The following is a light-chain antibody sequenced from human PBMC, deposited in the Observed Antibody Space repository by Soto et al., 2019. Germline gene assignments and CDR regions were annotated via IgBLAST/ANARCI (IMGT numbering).Light chain of an antibody. CDR1: QSVITN. J-gene: IGKJ2*01. CDR3: QHYNQWPMYT. Sequence: ELVMTQSPATLSASPGERATLSCRASQSVITNVAWYQQKPGQAPRLLIYGASTRATGIPARFSGSGSGTEFTLTISSLQSADFAVYYCQHYNQWPMYTFGQGTKVEIK. V-gene: IGKV3-15*01. CDR2: GAS.